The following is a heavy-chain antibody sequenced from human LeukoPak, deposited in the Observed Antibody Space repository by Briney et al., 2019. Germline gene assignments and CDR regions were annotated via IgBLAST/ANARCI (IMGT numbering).Heavy chain of an antibody. V-gene: IGHV3-48*01. Sequence: GGSLRLSCAASGFTFNSYSMNWVRQAPGKGLEWVSYITSSSSTIYYADSVKGRFTISRDNAKNSLYLQMNSLRVKDTAVYYCARILTTGTTVSYWGQGTLDTVSS. D-gene: IGHD1-1*01. J-gene: IGHJ4*02. CDR1: GFTFNSYS. CDR2: ITSSSSTI. CDR3: ARILTTGTTVSY.